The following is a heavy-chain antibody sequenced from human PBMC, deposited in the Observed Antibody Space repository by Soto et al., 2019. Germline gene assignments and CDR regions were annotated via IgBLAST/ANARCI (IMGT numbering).Heavy chain of an antibody. Sequence: SETLSLTCTVSGGSVSSGSYYWSWIRQPPGKGLEWIGYIYYSGSTNYNPSLKSRVTISVDTSKNQFSLKLSSVTAADTAVYYCARDLFPMQYCTNGVCYKTDYYYGMDVWGQGTTVTVSS. CDR2: IYYSGST. V-gene: IGHV4-61*01. CDR1: GGSVSSGSYY. CDR3: ARDLFPMQYCTNGVCYKTDYYYGMDV. J-gene: IGHJ6*02. D-gene: IGHD2-8*01.